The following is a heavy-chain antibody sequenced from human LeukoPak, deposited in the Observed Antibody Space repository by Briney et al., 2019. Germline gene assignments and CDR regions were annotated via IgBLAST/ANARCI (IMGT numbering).Heavy chain of an antibody. V-gene: IGHV4-59*01. CDR1: GGSISSYY. Sequence: SETLSLTCIVSGGSISSYYWSWIRQPPGKGLEWIGYIYYSGSTNYNPSLKSRVTISVDTSKKQFSLKLSSVTAADTAVYYCARVFYYDSSGYPIPDYWGQGTLVTVSS. D-gene: IGHD3-22*01. CDR3: ARVFYYDSSGYPIPDY. J-gene: IGHJ4*02. CDR2: IYYSGST.